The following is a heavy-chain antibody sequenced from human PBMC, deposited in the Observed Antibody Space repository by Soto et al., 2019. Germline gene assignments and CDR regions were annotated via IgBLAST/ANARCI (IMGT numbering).Heavy chain of an antibody. J-gene: IGHJ6*02. V-gene: IGHV3-30-3*01. D-gene: IGHD2-21*02. CDR3: AREEPYGGDPTDYYYYYGMDV. CDR1: GFTFSSYA. Sequence: GGSLRLSCAASGFTFSSYAMHWVRQAPGKGLEWVAVISYEGSNKYYADSVKGRFTISRDNSKNTLYLQMNSLRAEDTAVYYCAREEPYGGDPTDYYYYYGMDVWGQGTTVTVSS. CDR2: ISYEGSNK.